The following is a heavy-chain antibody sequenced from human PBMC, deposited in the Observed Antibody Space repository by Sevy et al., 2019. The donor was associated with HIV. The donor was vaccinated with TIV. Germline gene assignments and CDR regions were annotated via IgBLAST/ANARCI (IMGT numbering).Heavy chain of an antibody. V-gene: IGHV3-23*01. CDR1: GFTFSSYA. Sequence: GGSLRLSCAASGFTFSSYAMSWVRQAPGKGLEWVSAISGSGGSTYYADSVKGRFTISRDNSKNTLYLQMNSLRAEDTAVYYFAKDGLIYDYVWGSYPIDAFDIWGQGTMVTVSS. CDR2: ISGSGGST. J-gene: IGHJ3*02. D-gene: IGHD3-16*02. CDR3: AKDGLIYDYVWGSYPIDAFDI.